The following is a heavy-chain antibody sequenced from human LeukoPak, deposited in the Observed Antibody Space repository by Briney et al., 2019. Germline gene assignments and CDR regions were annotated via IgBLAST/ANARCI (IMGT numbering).Heavy chain of an antibody. J-gene: IGHJ3*02. Sequence: GGSLRLSCAASGFTFRSYWMSWVRQAPGKGLEWVANIKEDGSEKYHVESVKGRFTISRDNAKNSLYLQMNSLRAEDTAVYYCARPYSSSWFGAFDIWGQGTMVTVSS. CDR3: ARPYSSSWFGAFDI. D-gene: IGHD6-13*01. V-gene: IGHV3-7*03. CDR1: GFTFRSYW. CDR2: IKEDGSEK.